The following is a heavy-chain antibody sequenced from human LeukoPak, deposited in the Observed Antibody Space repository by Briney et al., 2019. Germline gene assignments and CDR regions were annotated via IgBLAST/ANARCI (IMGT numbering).Heavy chain of an antibody. J-gene: IGHJ6*04. CDR3: AKDGKYCSSTSCYLNYYYYGMDV. D-gene: IGHD2-2*01. Sequence: GGSLRLSCAASGFTFSSYGMHWVRRAPGKGLEWVAVISYDGSNKYYADSVKGRFTISRDNSKNTLYLQMNSLRAEDTAVYYCAKDGKYCSSTSCYLNYYYYGMDVWGKGTTVTVSS. V-gene: IGHV3-30*18. CDR2: ISYDGSNK. CDR1: GFTFSSYG.